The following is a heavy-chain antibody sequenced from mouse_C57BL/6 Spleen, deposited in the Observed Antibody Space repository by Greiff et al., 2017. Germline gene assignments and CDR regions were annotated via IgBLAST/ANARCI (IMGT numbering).Heavy chain of an antibody. J-gene: IGHJ4*01. CDR1: GFTFSDYY. CDR3: AREPYGNYGAMDY. D-gene: IGHD2-1*01. Sequence: EVKLVESEGGLVQPGSSMKLSCTASGFTFSDYYMAWVRQVPEKGLEWVANINYDGSSTYYLDSLKSRFIISRDNAKNILYLQMSSLKSEDTATYYCAREPYGNYGAMDYWGQGTSVTVSS. CDR2: INYDGSST. V-gene: IGHV5-16*01.